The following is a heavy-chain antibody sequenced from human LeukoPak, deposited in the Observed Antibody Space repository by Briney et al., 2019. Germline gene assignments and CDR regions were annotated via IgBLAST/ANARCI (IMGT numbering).Heavy chain of an antibody. CDR3: ARVEYYYDSSGYYSFGYFDY. J-gene: IGHJ4*02. CDR1: GGSISRGDYY. Sequence: SQTLSLTCTVSGGSISRGDYYWGWIRQPPGKGLEWIGSIYYSGSTYYNPSLKSRVTISVDTSKNQFSLKLSSVTAADTAVYYCARVEYYYDSSGYYSFGYFDYWGQGTLVTVSS. CDR2: IYYSGST. V-gene: IGHV4-39*07. D-gene: IGHD3-22*01.